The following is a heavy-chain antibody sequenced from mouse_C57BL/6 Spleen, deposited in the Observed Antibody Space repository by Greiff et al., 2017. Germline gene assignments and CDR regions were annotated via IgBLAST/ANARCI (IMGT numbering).Heavy chain of an antibody. J-gene: IGHJ2*01. CDR2: IDPSDSET. D-gene: IGHD1-1*01. V-gene: IGHV1-52*01. Sequence: VQLQQPGAELVRPGSSVKLSCKASGYTFTSYWMHWVKQRPIQGLEWIGNIDPSDSETHYNQKFKDKATLTVDKSSSTAYMQLSSLTSEDSAVYYCAREGITTVVPFDYWGQGTTLTVSS. CDR3: AREGITTVVPFDY. CDR1: GYTFTSYW.